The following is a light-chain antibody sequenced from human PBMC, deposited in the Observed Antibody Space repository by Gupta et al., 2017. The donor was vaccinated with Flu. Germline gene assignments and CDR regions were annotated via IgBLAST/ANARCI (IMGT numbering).Light chain of an antibody. Sequence: EIVLTQSPGTLSLSPGERATLTCRASQSVSSSYLAWYQQKPGQAPRLLIYGASSRATGIPDRFSGSGPGTDFTLTISRLEPEDFAVYYCQQYGSSPPLTFGGGTKVEIK. CDR2: GAS. CDR3: QQYGSSPPLT. CDR1: QSVSSSY. V-gene: IGKV3-20*01. J-gene: IGKJ4*01.